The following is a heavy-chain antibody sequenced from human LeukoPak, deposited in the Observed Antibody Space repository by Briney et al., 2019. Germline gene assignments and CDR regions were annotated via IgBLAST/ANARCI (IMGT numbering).Heavy chain of an antibody. V-gene: IGHV3-23*01. Sequence: GGSLRLSCAASGFTFSSYSMSWVRQAPGKGLGWVSAISGSGGSTYYADSVKGRFTISRDNSKNTLYLQMNSLRAEDTAVYYCAKPLVSGSYYFDYWGQGTLVTVSA. CDR3: AKPLVSGSYYFDY. CDR1: GFTFSSYS. CDR2: ISGSGGST. J-gene: IGHJ4*02. D-gene: IGHD1-26*01.